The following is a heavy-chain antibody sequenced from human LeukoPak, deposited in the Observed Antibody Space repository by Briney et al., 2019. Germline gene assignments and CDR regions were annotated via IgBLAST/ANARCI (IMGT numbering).Heavy chain of an antibody. J-gene: IGHJ6*02. CDR2: ISGSGGST. CDR3: AKGQNWGSFYGMDV. D-gene: IGHD7-27*01. V-gene: IGHV3-23*01. CDR1: GFTFSSYA. Sequence: PGGSLRLSCAASGFTFSSYAMSWVRQAPGKGLEWVAAISGSGGSTYYADSVKGRFTISRDNSKNTLYLQMNSLRAEDTAVYYCAKGQNWGSFYGMDVWGQGTTVTVSS.